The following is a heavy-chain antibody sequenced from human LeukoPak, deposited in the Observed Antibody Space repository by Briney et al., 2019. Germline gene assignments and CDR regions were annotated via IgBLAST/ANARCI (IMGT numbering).Heavy chain of an antibody. V-gene: IGHV3-21*04. J-gene: IGHJ4*02. D-gene: IGHD3-22*01. Sequence: GGSLRLSCAASGFTFSSYSMNWVRQAPGKGLEWVSSISSSSSYIYYADSVKGRFTISRDNAKNSLYLQMNSLRAEDTALYYCAKAHYYDSSGPADYWGQGTLVTVSS. CDR3: AKAHYYDSSGPADY. CDR1: GFTFSSYS. CDR2: ISSSSSYI.